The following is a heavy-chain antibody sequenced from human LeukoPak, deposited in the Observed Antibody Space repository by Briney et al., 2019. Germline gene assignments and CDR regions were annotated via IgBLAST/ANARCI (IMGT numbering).Heavy chain of an antibody. D-gene: IGHD6-13*01. J-gene: IGHJ6*03. CDR1: GFTFSSYW. V-gene: IGHV3-7*01. CDR3: AGGESIGGSSWYWFNHYYYYYMDV. CDR2: IKQDGREK. Sequence: PGGSLRLSCAASGFTFSSYWMSWVRQAPGKGLGWVANIKQDGREKYYVDSVKGRFTISRDNAKDTLYLQMNSLRAEDTAVYYCAGGESIGGSSWYWFNHYYYYYMDVWGKGTTVTVSS.